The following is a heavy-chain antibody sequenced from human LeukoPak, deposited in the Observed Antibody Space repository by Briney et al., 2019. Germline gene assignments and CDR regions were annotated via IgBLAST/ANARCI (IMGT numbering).Heavy chain of an antibody. CDR2: INPNSGGT. V-gene: IGHV1-2*02. Sequence: GASVKVSCTASGYTFTGYYMHWVRQAPGQGLEWMGWINPNSGGTNYAQKFQGRVTMTRDTSISTAYMELSRLRSDDTAVYYCARSPPYSSGADGWFDPWGQGTLVTVSS. D-gene: IGHD6-19*01. J-gene: IGHJ5*02. CDR1: GYTFTGYY. CDR3: ARSPPYSSGADGWFDP.